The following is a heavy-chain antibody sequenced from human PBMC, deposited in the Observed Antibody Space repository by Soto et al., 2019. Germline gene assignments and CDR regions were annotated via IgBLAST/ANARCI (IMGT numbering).Heavy chain of an antibody. Sequence: GGSLRLSCAASGFTFSDYPMHWVRQAPGKGLVWVSRIKSDGSSTNYADSVKGRFTSSRDNAKNTLYLQLNSLRVEDTAVYYCARGNNGMDVWGQGTTVTVSS. CDR2: IKSDGSST. V-gene: IGHV3-74*01. J-gene: IGHJ6*02. CDR3: ARGNNGMDV. CDR1: GFTFSDYP.